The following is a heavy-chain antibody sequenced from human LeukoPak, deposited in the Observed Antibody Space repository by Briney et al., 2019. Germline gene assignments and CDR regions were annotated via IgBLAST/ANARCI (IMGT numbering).Heavy chain of an antibody. CDR1: GFSFRSYG. V-gene: IGHV3-30*18. CDR2: MSDDGIKT. D-gene: IGHD6-13*01. Sequence: GRSLRLSCVGSGFSFRSYGMHWVRQAPGKGLEWVAVMSDDGIKTYYGDSVKGRITISRDNSKNTLYLQINSLRSEDTAVYYCAKDSYSSSWDWGQGTLVTVSS. CDR3: AKDSYSSSWD. J-gene: IGHJ4*02.